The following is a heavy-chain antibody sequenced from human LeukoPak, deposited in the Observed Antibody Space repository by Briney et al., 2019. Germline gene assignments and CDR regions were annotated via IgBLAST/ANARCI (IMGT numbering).Heavy chain of an antibody. Sequence: GGSLRLSCAASGFTFSSYPMHWGGQAPGQGVEWGGDISYVGSNKYYADSVKRRFTISRDNSKNTLYLQLNSLRAEDTAVYYCARDGGGYYASGTHYYFDCWGQGTLVTVSS. D-gene: IGHD3-10*01. CDR3: ARDGGGYYASGTHYYFDC. J-gene: IGHJ4*02. CDR1: GFTFSSYP. V-gene: IGHV3-30-3*01. CDR2: ISYVGSNK.